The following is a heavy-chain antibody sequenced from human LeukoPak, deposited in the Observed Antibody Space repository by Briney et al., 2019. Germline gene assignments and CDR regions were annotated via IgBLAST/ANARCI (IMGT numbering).Heavy chain of an antibody. CDR3: ARGWYYYDSSGYYLDSFDY. CDR2: IYYSGST. D-gene: IGHD3-22*01. J-gene: IGHJ4*02. Sequence: PSETLSLTCTVSGGSISSYYWSWIRQPPGKGLEWIGYIYYSGSTNYNPSLKSRVTISVDTSKNQFSLKLCSVTAADTAVYYCARGWYYYDSSGYYLDSFDYWGQGTLVTVSS. V-gene: IGHV4-59*01. CDR1: GGSISSYY.